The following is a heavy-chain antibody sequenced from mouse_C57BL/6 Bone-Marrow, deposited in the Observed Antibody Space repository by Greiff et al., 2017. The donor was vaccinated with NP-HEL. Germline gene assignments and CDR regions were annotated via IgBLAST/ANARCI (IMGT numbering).Heavy chain of an antibody. J-gene: IGHJ1*03. CDR3: TRHSACDGRCWFDV. Sequence: EVNLVESGGDLVKPGGSLKLSCAASGFTFSSYGMSWFRQTPDTRLVWVATISSGGGYTYYPDTLKGRFTISRDNAKNTLYLQLSSMMSEDTAMYYCTRHSACDGRCWFDVWGTGTMVTVSA. CDR1: GFTFSSYG. D-gene: IGHD6-1*01. V-gene: IGHV5-6*01. CDR2: ISSGGGYT.